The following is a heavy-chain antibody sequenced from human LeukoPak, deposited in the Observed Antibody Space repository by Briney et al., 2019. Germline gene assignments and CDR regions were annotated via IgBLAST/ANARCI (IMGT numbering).Heavy chain of an antibody. V-gene: IGHV4-34*01. CDR3: ASQVVVIHLGAFDI. D-gene: IGHD3-22*01. CDR2: INHSGST. J-gene: IGHJ3*02. CDR1: GGSISGYY. Sequence: SETLSLTCTVSGGSISGYYWSWIRQPPGKGLEWIGEINHSGSTNYNPSLKSRVTISVDTSKNQFSLKLSSVTAADTAVYYCASQVVVIHLGAFDIWGQGTMVTVSS.